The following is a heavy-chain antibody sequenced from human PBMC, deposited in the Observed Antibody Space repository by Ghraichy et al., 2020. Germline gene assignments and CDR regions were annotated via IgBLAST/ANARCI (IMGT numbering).Heavy chain of an antibody. V-gene: IGHV3-30*18. CDR1: GFTFSSNS. J-gene: IGHJ4*01. CDR2: ISDDGSNI. D-gene: IGHD2-15*01. Sequence: GGSLRLTCAGSGFTFSSNSMHWVRQSPGKGLEWVAVISDDGSNINYAASVQGRFTISRDNSKNTLYLQMNSLRAEDSAVYYCAKGCRGSGFCYLIDYWGQGPLITVS. CDR3: AKGCRGSGFCYLIDY.